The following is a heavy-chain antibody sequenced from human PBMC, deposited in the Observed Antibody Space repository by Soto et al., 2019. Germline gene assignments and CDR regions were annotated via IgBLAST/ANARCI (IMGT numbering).Heavy chain of an antibody. CDR1: GYSFTSYW. Sequence: GESLKISCKGSGYSFTSYWIGWVRQMPGKGLEWMGIIYPGDSDTRYSPSFQGQVTISADKSISTAYLQWSSLKASDTAMYYCARRQSITIFGVVTRGGMDVWGQGTTVTVSS. V-gene: IGHV5-51*01. J-gene: IGHJ6*02. CDR2: IYPGDSDT. CDR3: ARRQSITIFGVVTRGGMDV. D-gene: IGHD3-3*01.